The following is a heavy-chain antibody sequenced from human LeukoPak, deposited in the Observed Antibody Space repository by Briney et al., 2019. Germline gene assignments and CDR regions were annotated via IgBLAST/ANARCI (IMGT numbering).Heavy chain of an antibody. CDR1: GFTFSSYA. CDR2: TSYDGSNK. D-gene: IGHD5-12*01. CDR3: AREMATTETFDC. V-gene: IGHV3-30-3*01. J-gene: IGHJ4*02. Sequence: GSLRLSCAASGFTFSSYAMHWVRQAPGEGLEWVAVTSYDGSNKYYADSVKGRFTISRDNSKNTLYLQMSSLRAEDTAVYYCAREMATTETFDCWGQGTLVTVSS.